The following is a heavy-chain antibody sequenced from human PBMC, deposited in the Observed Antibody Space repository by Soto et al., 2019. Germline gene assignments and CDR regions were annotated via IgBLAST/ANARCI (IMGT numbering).Heavy chain of an antibody. CDR1: GYTFTSYG. CDR2: IGAYNGNT. Sequence: ASVKVSCKASGYTFTSYGISWVRQAPGQGLEWMGWIGAYNGNTNYAQKLQGRVTMTTDTSTSTAYMELRSLRSDDTAVYYCARALAAAGTGWFDPWGQGTLVTVSS. J-gene: IGHJ5*02. D-gene: IGHD6-13*01. CDR3: ARALAAAGTGWFDP. V-gene: IGHV1-18*04.